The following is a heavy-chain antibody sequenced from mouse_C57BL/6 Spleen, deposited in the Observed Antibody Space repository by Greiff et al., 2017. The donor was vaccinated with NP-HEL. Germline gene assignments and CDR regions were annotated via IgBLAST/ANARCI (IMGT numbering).Heavy chain of an antibody. CDR3: ARAYGSSMFDY. D-gene: IGHD1-1*01. CDR1: GFTFSSYA. J-gene: IGHJ2*01. Sequence: EVQGVESGGGLVKPGGSLKLSCAASGFTFSSYAMSWVRQTPEKRLEWVATISDGGSYTYYPDNVKGRFTSSRDNAKNNLYLQMSHLKSEDTAMYYCARAYGSSMFDYWGQGTTLTVSS. V-gene: IGHV5-4*01. CDR2: ISDGGSYT.